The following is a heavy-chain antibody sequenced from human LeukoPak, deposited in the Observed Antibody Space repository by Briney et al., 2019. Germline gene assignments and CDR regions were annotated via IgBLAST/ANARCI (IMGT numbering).Heavy chain of an antibody. D-gene: IGHD6-19*01. V-gene: IGHV1-2*02. Sequence: ASVKVSCKASGYTFTCYYMHWVRQAPGQGLEWMGWINPNSGGTNYAQKFQGRVTMTRDTSISTAYMELSRLRSDDTAVYYCAREEGSSGWSFGFWGQGTLVTVSS. CDR2: INPNSGGT. CDR3: AREEGSSGWSFGF. J-gene: IGHJ4*02. CDR1: GYTFTCYY.